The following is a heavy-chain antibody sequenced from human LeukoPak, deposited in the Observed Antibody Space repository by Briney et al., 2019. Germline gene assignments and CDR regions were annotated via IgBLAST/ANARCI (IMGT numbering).Heavy chain of an antibody. CDR3: ARGRPYYDSSGYYFWFDP. CDR1: GLTFSSYE. D-gene: IGHD3-22*01. V-gene: IGHV3-48*03. CDR2: ISSSGSTI. J-gene: IGHJ5*02. Sequence: GGSLRLSCAASGLTFSSYEMNWVRQAPGKGLEWVSYISSSGSTIYYADSVKGRFTISRDNAKNSLYLQMNSLRAEDTAVYYCARGRPYYDSSGYYFWFDPWGQRTLVTVSS.